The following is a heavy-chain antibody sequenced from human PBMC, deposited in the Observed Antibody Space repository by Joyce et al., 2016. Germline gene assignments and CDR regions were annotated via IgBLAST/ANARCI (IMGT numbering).Heavy chain of an antibody. CDR1: GFSFSSSG. CDR3: ARGIKGAYYYYYSMDV. J-gene: IGHJ6*02. D-gene: IGHD3-16*01. V-gene: IGHV3-33*03. CDR2: IWYDGRK. Sequence: QVQLVESGGGVVQPGRSLRLSCAASGFSFSSSGMHWVRQAPGKGMEWVAGIWYDGRKYYGDSVEGRFTISRDNSRNTLYLQMISLTAGDTAVYYCARGIKGAYYYYYSMDVWGQGTTVTVSS.